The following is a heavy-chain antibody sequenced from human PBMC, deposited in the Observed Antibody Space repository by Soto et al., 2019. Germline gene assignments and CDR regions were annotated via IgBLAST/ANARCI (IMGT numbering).Heavy chain of an antibody. V-gene: IGHV3-74*01. D-gene: IGHD2-15*01. CDR3: ARGGVGLKYCSGDTCYSFSP. CDR1: GFTFSTYW. CDR2: INSDGSIT. Sequence: GGSLRLSCAASGFTFSTYWMHWVRQAPGKGLVWVSRINSDGSITAYADSVKGRLTISRDNAKNTLFLQMNNLRVEDTAVYYCARGGVGLKYCSGDTCYSFSPWGQGTLVTVSS. J-gene: IGHJ5*02.